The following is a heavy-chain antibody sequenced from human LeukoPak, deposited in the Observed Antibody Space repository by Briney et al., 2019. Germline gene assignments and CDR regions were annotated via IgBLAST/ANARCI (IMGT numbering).Heavy chain of an antibody. Sequence: GGSLRLSCAASGFAVSSNYMSWVRQAPGKGLEWVSIIYSGGSTYYADSVKGRFTISRDNSKNTLSLQSNSLRAEDTAVYYCARVLGSVLDYWGQGTLVTVSS. V-gene: IGHV3-53*01. CDR3: ARVLGSVLDY. CDR2: IYSGGST. J-gene: IGHJ4*02. D-gene: IGHD3-10*01. CDR1: GFAVSSNY.